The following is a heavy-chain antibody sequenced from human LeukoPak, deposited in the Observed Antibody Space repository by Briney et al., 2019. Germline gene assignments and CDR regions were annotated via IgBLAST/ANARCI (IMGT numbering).Heavy chain of an antibody. J-gene: IGHJ3*02. CDR1: GGSISSGGYY. Sequence: SETLSLTCTVSGGSISSGGYYWSWLRQHPWKGLEWIGYIYYSGSTYYNPSLKSRVTISVDTSKNQFSLKLSSVTAADTAVYYCARDSQLVSEAFDIWGQGTMVTVSS. CDR3: ARDSQLVSEAFDI. CDR2: IYYSGST. V-gene: IGHV4-31*03. D-gene: IGHD3-10*01.